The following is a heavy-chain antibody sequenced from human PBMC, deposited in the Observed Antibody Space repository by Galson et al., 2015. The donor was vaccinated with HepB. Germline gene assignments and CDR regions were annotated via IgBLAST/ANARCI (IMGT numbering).Heavy chain of an antibody. Sequence: SLRLSCAASGLTFSSYGMHWVRQAPGKGLEWVAVIWYDGSNKYYADSVKGRFSIFRDNSKNTPYLQMNSLRAEDTAVYYCARERINIADEGSALDIWGQGTMVTVSS. J-gene: IGHJ3*02. CDR1: GLTFSSYG. CDR3: ARERINIADEGSALDI. V-gene: IGHV3-33*01. D-gene: IGHD6-13*01. CDR2: IWYDGSNK.